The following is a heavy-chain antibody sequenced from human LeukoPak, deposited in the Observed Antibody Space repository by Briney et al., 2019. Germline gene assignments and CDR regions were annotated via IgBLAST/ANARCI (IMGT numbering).Heavy chain of an antibody. J-gene: IGHJ6*02. V-gene: IGHV3-9*01. CDR1: GFTFDDYA. D-gene: IGHD4-17*01. Sequence: PGGSLRLSCAASGFTFDDYAMHWVRQAPGKGLEWVSGISWNSGSIGYADSVKGRFTISRDSAKNSLYLQMNSLRAEDTALYYCAKDKGPNDYGEGYGMDVWGQGTTVTVSS. CDR3: AKDKGPNDYGEGYGMDV. CDR2: ISWNSGSI.